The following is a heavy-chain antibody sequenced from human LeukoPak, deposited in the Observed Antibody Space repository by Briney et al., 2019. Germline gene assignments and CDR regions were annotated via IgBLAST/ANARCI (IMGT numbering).Heavy chain of an antibody. CDR2: ISSSSSYI. Sequence: GGSLRLSCAASGFTFSSYSMNWVRQAPGKGLEWVSSISSSSSYIYYADSVKGRFTISRDNAKNSLYLQMNSLRAEDTAVYYCARTGPGGDFWSGYYRAFDYWGQGTLATVSS. CDR3: ARTGPGGDFWSGYYRAFDY. V-gene: IGHV3-21*01. CDR1: GFTFSSYS. D-gene: IGHD3-3*01. J-gene: IGHJ4*02.